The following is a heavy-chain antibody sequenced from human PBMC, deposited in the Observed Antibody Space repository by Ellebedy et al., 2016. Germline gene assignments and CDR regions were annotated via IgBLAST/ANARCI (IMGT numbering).Heavy chain of an antibody. V-gene: IGHV4-39*07. D-gene: IGHD6-19*01. J-gene: IGHJ4*02. CDR1: GGSISSSSYY. CDR3: ARGKYSSGWYRY. Sequence: SETLSLTCTVSGGSISSSSYYWGWIRQPPGKGLEWIGEINHSGSTNYNPSLKSRVTISVDTSKNQFSLKLSSVTAADTAVYYCARGKYSSGWYRYWGQGTLVTVSS. CDR2: INHSGST.